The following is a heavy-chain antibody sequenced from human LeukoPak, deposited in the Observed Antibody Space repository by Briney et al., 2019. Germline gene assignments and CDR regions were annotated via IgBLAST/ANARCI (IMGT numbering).Heavy chain of an antibody. CDR1: GGTFSSYA. Sequence: GSSVKVSCKASGGTFSSYAISWVRQAPGQGLEWMGGIIPIFGTANYAQKFQGRVTITADEPTSTAYMELSSLRSEDTAVYYCARKLSWEPDAFDIWGQGTMVTVSS. V-gene: IGHV1-69*01. D-gene: IGHD1-26*01. CDR3: ARKLSWEPDAFDI. J-gene: IGHJ3*02. CDR2: IIPIFGTA.